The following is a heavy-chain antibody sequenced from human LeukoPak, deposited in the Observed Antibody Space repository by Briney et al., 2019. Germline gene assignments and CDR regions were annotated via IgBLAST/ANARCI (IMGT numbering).Heavy chain of an antibody. CDR1: GFTISSYTFGSYT. V-gene: IGHV3-21*01. CDR3: ARDWPTIAAAGTIPEYFQH. Sequence: GESLRLSCAASGFTISSYTFGSYTMNWVRQAPGKGLEWLASIDSTSRYIYYTDSVKGRFTISRDNAKNSLFLQMNSLRAEDTAVYYCARDWPTIAAAGTIPEYFQHWGQGTLVTVSS. J-gene: IGHJ1*01. CDR2: IDSTSRYI. D-gene: IGHD6-13*01.